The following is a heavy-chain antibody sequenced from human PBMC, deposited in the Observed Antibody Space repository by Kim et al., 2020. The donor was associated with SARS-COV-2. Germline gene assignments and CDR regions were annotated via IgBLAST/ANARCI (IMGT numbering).Heavy chain of an antibody. J-gene: IGHJ4*02. Sequence: AYSVKGRFTISRDNSNNTLDLQMNSLRAEDTAVYYWASDRTAMVKMGIDYWGQGTLVTVSS. CDR3: ASDRTAMVKMGIDY. D-gene: IGHD5-18*01. V-gene: IGHV3-30*07.